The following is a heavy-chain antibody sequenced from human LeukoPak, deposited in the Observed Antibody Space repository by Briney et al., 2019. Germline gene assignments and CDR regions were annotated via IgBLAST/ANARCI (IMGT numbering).Heavy chain of an antibody. CDR3: ARDSSSWYWFDP. V-gene: IGHV4-34*01. CDR1: GGSFSGYY. J-gene: IGHJ5*02. D-gene: IGHD6-13*01. Sequence: PSETLSLTCAVYGGSFSGYYWSWIRQPPGKGLEWIGEINHSGSTNYNPSLKSRVTISVDTSKNQFSLKLSSVTAADTAVYYCARDSSSWYWFDPWGQGTLVTVSS. CDR2: INHSGST.